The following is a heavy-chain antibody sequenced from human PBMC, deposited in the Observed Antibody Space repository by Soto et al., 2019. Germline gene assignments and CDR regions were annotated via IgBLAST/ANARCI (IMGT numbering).Heavy chain of an antibody. V-gene: IGHV3-48*02. CDR3: ARDWDIVILSVPIPNYNYGMDV. CDR1: GFTFSAYA. D-gene: IGHD2-15*01. CDR2: ISSRSDTL. Sequence: GGSLRLSCAGSGFTFSAYAMNWVRQAPGKGLEWVSYISSRSDTLYYADSVKGRFTISRDNAKNSVYLQVNNLRDEDTAIYYCARDWDIVILSVPIPNYNYGMDVWGQGTTVTVSS. J-gene: IGHJ6*02.